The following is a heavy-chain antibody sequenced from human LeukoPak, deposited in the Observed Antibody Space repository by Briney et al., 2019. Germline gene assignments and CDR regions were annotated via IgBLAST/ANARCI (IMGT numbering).Heavy chain of an antibody. CDR2: IYYSGST. V-gene: IGHV4-39*01. J-gene: IGHJ4*02. D-gene: IGHD2-15*01. CDR1: GGSISSSSYY. CDR3: ARHVVAATDYGDLLYYFDY. Sequence: SETLSLTCTVSGGSISSSSYYWGWIRQPPGKGLEWIGSIYYSGSTYYNPSLKSRVTISVDTSKNQFSLKLSSVTAADTAVYYCARHVVAATDYGDLLYYFDYWGQGTLVTVSS.